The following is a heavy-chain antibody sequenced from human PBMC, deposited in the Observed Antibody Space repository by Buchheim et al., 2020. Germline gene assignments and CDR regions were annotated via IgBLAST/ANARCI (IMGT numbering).Heavy chain of an antibody. Sequence: QVQLVQSGAEVKKPGASVKASCKASGYTFTSYAMHWVRQAPGQRLEWMGWINAGNGNTKYSQKLQDRVTFTRDTAASTAYMEVSSLRSEDTAVYYCAVNSGTYCIYWGQGTL. CDR2: INAGNGNT. D-gene: IGHD1-26*01. J-gene: IGHJ4*02. V-gene: IGHV1-3*01. CDR1: GYTFTSYA. CDR3: AVNSGTYCIY.